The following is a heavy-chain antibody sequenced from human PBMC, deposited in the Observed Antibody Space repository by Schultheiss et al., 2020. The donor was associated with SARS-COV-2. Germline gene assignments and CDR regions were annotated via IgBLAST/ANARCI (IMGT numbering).Heavy chain of an antibody. CDR3: ARIVVPAAIHYYYYGMDV. D-gene: IGHD2-2*01. CDR2: ISYDGSNK. J-gene: IGHJ6*02. CDR1: GFTFSSYA. Sequence: GGSLRLSCAASGFTFSSYAMHWVRQAPGKGLEWVAVISYDGSNKYYADSVKGRFTISRDNAKNSLYLQMNSLRAEDTAVYYCARIVVPAAIHYYYYGMDVWGQGTTVTVSS. V-gene: IGHV3-30*07.